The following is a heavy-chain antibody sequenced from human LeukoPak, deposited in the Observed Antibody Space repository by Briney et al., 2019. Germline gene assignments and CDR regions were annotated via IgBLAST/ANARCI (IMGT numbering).Heavy chain of an antibody. Sequence: GESLKISCKGSGYSFTSYWIGWVRPMPGKGLEWMGIIYPGDSDTRYSPSFQGQVTISADKSISTAYLQWSSLKASDTAMYYCARGYCSGGSCIAFDPWGQGTLVTVSS. V-gene: IGHV5-51*01. D-gene: IGHD2-15*01. CDR1: GYSFTSYW. J-gene: IGHJ5*02. CDR2: IYPGDSDT. CDR3: ARGYCSGGSCIAFDP.